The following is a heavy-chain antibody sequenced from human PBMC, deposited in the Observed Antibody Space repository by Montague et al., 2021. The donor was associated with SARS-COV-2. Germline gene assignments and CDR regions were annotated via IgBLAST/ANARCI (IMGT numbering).Heavy chain of an antibody. Sequence: LSLSWAASGFTFDDYAMHWVRQAPGKGLEWVSGISWNSGSIGYADSVKGRFTISRDNAKNSLYLQMNSLRAEDTALYYCAKLGSYTDYWGQGTLVTVSS. J-gene: IGHJ4*02. D-gene: IGHD2-2*02. V-gene: IGHV3-9*01. CDR1: GFTFDDYA. CDR3: AKLGSYTDY. CDR2: ISWNSGSI.